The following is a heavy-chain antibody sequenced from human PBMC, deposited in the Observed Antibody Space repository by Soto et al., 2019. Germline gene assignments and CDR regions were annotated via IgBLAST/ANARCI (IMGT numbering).Heavy chain of an antibody. D-gene: IGHD6-13*01. V-gene: IGHV3-33*01. Sequence: GGSLRLSCAASGFTFSSYGMHWVRQAPGKGLEWVAVIWYDGSNKYYADSVKGRFTISRDNSKNTLYLQMNSLRAEDTAVYYCARGRLAAAGGPIDYWGQGTLVTVSS. CDR2: IWYDGSNK. CDR1: GFTFSSYG. J-gene: IGHJ4*02. CDR3: ARGRLAAAGGPIDY.